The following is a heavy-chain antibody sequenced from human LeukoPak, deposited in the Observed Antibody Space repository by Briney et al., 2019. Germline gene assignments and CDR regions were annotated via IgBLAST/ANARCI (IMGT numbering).Heavy chain of an antibody. V-gene: IGHV3-53*01. CDR3: ARMRFVEWFYDY. J-gene: IGHJ4*02. D-gene: IGHD3-3*01. CDR2: IYSGGST. Sequence: PGGSLRLSFAASGFTVSSNYMSWVRQAPGKGLEWVSVIYSGGSTYYADSVKGRFTISRDNSKNTLYLQMNSLRAEDTAVYYCARMRFVEWFYDYWGQGTLVTVSS. CDR1: GFTVSSNY.